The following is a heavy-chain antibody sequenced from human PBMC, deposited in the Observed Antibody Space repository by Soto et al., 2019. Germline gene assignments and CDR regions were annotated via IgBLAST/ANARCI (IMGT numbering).Heavy chain of an antibody. CDR1: GYIFSDYG. CDR3: ARVVPGAEAWFGP. CDR2: ISLYSDGT. J-gene: IGHJ5*02. V-gene: IGHV1-18*01. Sequence: QVQLVQSGVEVKKPGASVKVSCKASGYIFSDYGITWVRQAPGQPLEWLGWISLYSDGTNYAQKFQGRVSMTTDTSTTTAYMELRSLRSDDTAVYYCARVVPGAEAWFGPWGQGTLVTVSS. D-gene: IGHD2-2*01.